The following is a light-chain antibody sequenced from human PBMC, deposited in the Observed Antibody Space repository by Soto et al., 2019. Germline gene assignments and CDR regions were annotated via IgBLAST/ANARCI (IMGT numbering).Light chain of an antibody. J-gene: IGLJ2*01. CDR1: SSDVGGYNY. V-gene: IGLV2-14*01. CDR2: DVS. CDR3: SSYTGSSTYVV. Sequence: QSALTQPASVSGSPGQSITISCTGTSSDVGGYNYVSWYQQHPGKAPKLMIYDVSNRPSGVSNRFSGSKSGNTASLTISGLPAPDAADYYYSSYTGSSTYVVFGGGTKLTVL.